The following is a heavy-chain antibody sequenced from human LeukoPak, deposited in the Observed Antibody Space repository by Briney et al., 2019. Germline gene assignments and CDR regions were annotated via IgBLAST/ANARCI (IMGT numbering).Heavy chain of an antibody. CDR1: GFTFSSYA. J-gene: IGHJ4*02. Sequence: SGGSLRLSCAASGFTFSSYALSWVRQAPGKGLEWVSAISGGGTTTYYADSVRGRFTISRDNSKNTLYLQVNNLRAEDTAIYYCAKVGSIMNYADNWGQGTLVTVSS. CDR2: ISGGGTTT. D-gene: IGHD1-7*01. V-gene: IGHV3-23*01. CDR3: AKVGSIMNYADN.